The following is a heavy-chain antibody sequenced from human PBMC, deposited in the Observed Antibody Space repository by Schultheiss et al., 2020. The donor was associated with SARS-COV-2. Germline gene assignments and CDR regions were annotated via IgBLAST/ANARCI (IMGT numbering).Heavy chain of an antibody. CDR1: GGSISSGYY. D-gene: IGHD3-16*01. CDR2: INHSGST. CDR3: ARDSGGVGYSYNWYFDL. J-gene: IGHJ2*01. Sequence: SETLSLTCTVSGGSISSGYYWGWIRQPPGKGLEWIGEINHSGSTNYNPSLKSRVTISVDTSKNQFSLKLSSVTAADTAVYYCARDSGGVGYSYNWYFDLWGRGTLVTVSS. V-gene: IGHV4-38-2*02.